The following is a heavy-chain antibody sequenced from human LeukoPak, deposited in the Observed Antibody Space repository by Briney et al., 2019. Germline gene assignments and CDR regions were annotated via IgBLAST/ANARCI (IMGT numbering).Heavy chain of an antibody. Sequence: GGSLRLSCAASGFTFSSYSMNWVRQAPGKGLEWVAFIRYDGSNKYYADSVKGRFTISRDNAKNSLYLQMNSLRAEDTAVYYCAREPYYDSSGYILDYWGQGTLVTVSS. CDR1: GFTFSSYS. D-gene: IGHD3-22*01. CDR3: AREPYYDSSGYILDY. CDR2: IRYDGSNK. V-gene: IGHV3-30*02. J-gene: IGHJ4*02.